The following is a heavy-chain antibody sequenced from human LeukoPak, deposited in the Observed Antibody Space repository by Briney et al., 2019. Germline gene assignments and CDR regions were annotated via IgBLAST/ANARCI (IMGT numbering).Heavy chain of an antibody. Sequence: SETLSLTCTVSGGSISSSSYYWGWIRQPPGKGLEWIGSIYYSGSTYYNPSLKSRVTIFVDTSKNQFSLKLSSVTAADTAVYYCAKPRYSYGYGSAFDIWGQGTMVTVSS. CDR1: GGSISSSSYY. CDR3: AKPRYSYGYGSAFDI. CDR2: IYYSGST. V-gene: IGHV4-39*01. J-gene: IGHJ3*02. D-gene: IGHD5-18*01.